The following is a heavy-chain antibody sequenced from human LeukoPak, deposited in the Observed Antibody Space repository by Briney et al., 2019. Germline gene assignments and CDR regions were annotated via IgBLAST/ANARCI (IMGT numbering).Heavy chain of an antibody. J-gene: IGHJ4*02. Sequence: PGGSLRLSCAASGFTFSSYAMHRVRQAPGKGLEWVAVISYDGSNKYYADSVKGRFTISRDNSKNTLYLQMNSLRAEDTAVYYCARDRVWSSGYYFDYRGQGTLVTVSS. CDR2: ISYDGSNK. CDR3: ARDRVWSSGYYFDY. CDR1: GFTFSSYA. V-gene: IGHV3-30-3*01. D-gene: IGHD3-22*01.